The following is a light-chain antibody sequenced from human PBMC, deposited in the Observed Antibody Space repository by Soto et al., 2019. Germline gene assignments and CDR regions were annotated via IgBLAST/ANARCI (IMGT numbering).Light chain of an antibody. V-gene: IGKV1-5*01. CDR2: DAS. CDR3: QHWNSYPYT. J-gene: IGKJ2*01. Sequence: DIQMTQAPSTLSASVGDRVTITCRASQSISTWLAWFQQKPGKAPDLLIYDASSLESGVPSRFSGSGSGTEGTLTISSLQPDELATDYGQHWNSYPYTVGQGTKVDIK. CDR1: QSISTW.